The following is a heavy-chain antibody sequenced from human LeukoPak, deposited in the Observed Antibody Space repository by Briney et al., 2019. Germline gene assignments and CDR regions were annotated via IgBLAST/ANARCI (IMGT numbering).Heavy chain of an antibody. J-gene: IGHJ3*02. V-gene: IGHV1-69*13. CDR2: IIPIFGTA. Sequence: SVKVSCKASGGTFSSYAISWVRQAPGQGLEWMGGIIPIFGTAKYAQKFQGRVTITADESTSTAYMELSSLRSEDTAVYYCARRYYDSSGYYYDFAFDIWGQGTMVTVSS. CDR3: ARRYYDSSGYYYDFAFDI. CDR1: GGTFSSYA. D-gene: IGHD3-22*01.